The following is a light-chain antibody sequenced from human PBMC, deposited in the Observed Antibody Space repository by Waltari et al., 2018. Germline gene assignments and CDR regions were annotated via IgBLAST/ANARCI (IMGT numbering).Light chain of an antibody. Sequence: QSALTQPASVSGSPGQSITLSCTGTSSDICGFDYVSWYQQHPGKGPRLVIHNVSQRPSGVSNRFSGSKSGNTASLTISGLQAEDEADYYCISYTSRTTYVFGTGTKVTVL. CDR2: NVS. J-gene: IGLJ1*01. CDR1: SSDICGFDY. V-gene: IGLV2-14*01. CDR3: ISYTSRTTYV.